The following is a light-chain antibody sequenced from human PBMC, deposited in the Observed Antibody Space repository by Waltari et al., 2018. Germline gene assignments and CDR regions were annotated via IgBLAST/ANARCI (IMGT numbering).Light chain of an antibody. Sequence: QSALTQPRSVSGSPGQSVTISCTGTSSDVGDYNYVTWYRHHPDKAPKLMIYDVSEGPSGVPVRLSCSKAGNPASLTISGLQAEDEADYSCCSYADTNIYVFGSGTKVTVL. CDR1: SSDVGDYNY. V-gene: IGLV2-11*01. CDR2: DVS. CDR3: CSYADTNIYV. J-gene: IGLJ1*01.